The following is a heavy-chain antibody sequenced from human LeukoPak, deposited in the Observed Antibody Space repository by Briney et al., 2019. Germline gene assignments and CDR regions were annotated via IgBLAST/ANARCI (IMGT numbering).Heavy chain of an antibody. J-gene: IGHJ4*02. V-gene: IGHV1-2*02. Sequence: ASVRVSCKASGYTFTGYYMHWVRQAPGQGLEWMGWINPNSGGTNYAQKFQGRVTMTRDTSISTAYMELSRLRSDDTAVYYCAREIGGSYPDFDYWGQGTLVTVSS. D-gene: IGHD1-26*01. CDR1: GYTFTGYY. CDR3: AREIGGSYPDFDY. CDR2: INPNSGGT.